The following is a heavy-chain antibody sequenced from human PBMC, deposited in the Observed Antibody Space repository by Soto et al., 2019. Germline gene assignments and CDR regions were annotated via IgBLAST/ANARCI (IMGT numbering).Heavy chain of an antibody. CDR1: GGSISSYY. D-gene: IGHD3-3*01. CDR3: ARGHYDFWSGYFATIDY. Sequence: SETLSLTCTVSGGSISSYYWSWIRQPPGKGLEWIGYIHYSGSTKYNPSLKSRVTISADTSKNQFSLKLSSVTAADTAVYYCARGHYDFWSGYFATIDYWGQGTLVTSP. V-gene: IGHV4-59*08. J-gene: IGHJ4*02. CDR2: IHYSGST.